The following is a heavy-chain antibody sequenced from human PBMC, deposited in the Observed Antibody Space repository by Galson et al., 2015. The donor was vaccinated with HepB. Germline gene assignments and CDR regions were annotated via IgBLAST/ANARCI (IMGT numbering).Heavy chain of an antibody. CDR3: ARGLAAAGSWLDP. J-gene: IGHJ5*02. D-gene: IGHD6-13*01. V-gene: IGHV1-2*06. Sequence: SVKVSCKASGYTFGGYYTHWVRQAPGQGLEWMGRINPHNGGAIYAQKFQGRVTMTSDTPASTAYMELSRLRFDDTAIYYCARGLAAAGSWLDPWGQGTLVTVSS. CDR2: INPHNGGA. CDR1: GYTFGGYY.